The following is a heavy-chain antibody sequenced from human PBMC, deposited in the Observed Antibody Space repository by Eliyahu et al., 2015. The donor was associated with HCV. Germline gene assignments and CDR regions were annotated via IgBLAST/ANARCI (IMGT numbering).Heavy chain of an antibody. Sequence: EVQLLESGGGLVQPGGSLRLXCAASGFTLSSXXXGWVRQAPGKGLGWVSAISGSGGSTYYADSVKGRFTISRDNSKNTLYLQMNSLRAEDTAVYYCALTPGYCSSTSCPNNWFDPWGQGTLVTVSS. J-gene: IGHJ5*02. CDR3: ALTPGYCSSTSCPNNWFDP. CDR2: ISGSGGST. CDR1: GFTLSSXX. V-gene: IGHV3-23*01. D-gene: IGHD2-2*01.